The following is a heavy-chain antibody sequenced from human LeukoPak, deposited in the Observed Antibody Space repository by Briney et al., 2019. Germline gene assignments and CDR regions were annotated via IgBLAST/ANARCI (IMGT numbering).Heavy chain of an antibody. CDR3: ARVQASPQQLSAFDY. J-gene: IGHJ4*02. V-gene: IGHV3-30*03. CDR1: GFTFSSYG. Sequence: GGSLRLSCAASGFTFSSYGMHWVRQAPGKGLEWVAVISYDGSNKYYADSVKGRFTISRDNSKNTLYLQMNSLRAEDTAVYYCARVQASPQQLSAFDYWGQGTLVTVSS. CDR2: ISYDGSNK. D-gene: IGHD6-13*01.